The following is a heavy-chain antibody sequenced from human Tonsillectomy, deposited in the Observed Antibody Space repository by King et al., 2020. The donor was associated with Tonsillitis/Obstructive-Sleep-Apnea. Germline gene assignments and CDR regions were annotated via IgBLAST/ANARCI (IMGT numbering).Heavy chain of an antibody. D-gene: IGHD3-3*01. V-gene: IGHV2-5*02. Sequence: TLKESGPTLVKPTQTLTLTCTFSGFSLSTSGVVVGWIRQPPGKALAWLALLYWDDDKPYSPSLKSRLTITKDTAKNPVVLTVTNKDPGDTATSYCAHGDDAVPIYFDYWGQGTLITVSS. CDR3: AHGDDAVPIYFDY. CDR1: GFSLSTSGVV. CDR2: LYWDDDK. J-gene: IGHJ4*02.